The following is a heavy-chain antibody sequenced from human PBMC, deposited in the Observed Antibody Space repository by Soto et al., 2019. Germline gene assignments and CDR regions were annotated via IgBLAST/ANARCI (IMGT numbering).Heavy chain of an antibody. CDR2: ISGSGGST. Sequence: GGSLRLSCAASGFTFSSYAMSWVRQAPGKGLEWVSAISGSGGSTYYADSVKGRFTISRDNSKNTLYLQMNSLRAEDTAVYYCLSQPQAGYYYYGMDVWGQGTTVTVSS. CDR1: GFTFSSYA. V-gene: IGHV3-23*01. CDR3: LSQPQAGYYYYGMDV. J-gene: IGHJ6*02. D-gene: IGHD6-19*01.